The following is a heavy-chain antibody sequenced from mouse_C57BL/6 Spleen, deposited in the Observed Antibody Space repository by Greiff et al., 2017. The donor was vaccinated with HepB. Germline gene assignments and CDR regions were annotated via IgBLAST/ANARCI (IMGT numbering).Heavy chain of an antibody. CDR3: ASRSLYDYDGSAMDY. CDR2: INPNNGGT. Sequence: VHVKQSGPELVKPGASVKMSCKASGYTFTDYNMHWVKQSHGKSLEWIGYINPNNGGTSYNQKFKGKATLTVNKSSSTAYMELRSLTSEDSAVYYCASRSLYDYDGSAMDYWGQGTSVTVSS. CDR1: GYTFTDYN. V-gene: IGHV1-22*01. J-gene: IGHJ4*01. D-gene: IGHD2-4*01.